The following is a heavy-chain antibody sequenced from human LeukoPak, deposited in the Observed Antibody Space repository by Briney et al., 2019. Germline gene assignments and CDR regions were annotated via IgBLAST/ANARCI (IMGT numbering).Heavy chain of an antibody. D-gene: IGHD2-21*02. J-gene: IGHJ3*02. V-gene: IGHV4-4*07. Sequence: SETLSLTCTVSGGLIGTYYWSWIRQPAGKRLEWIGRIFKNGNTNYNPSLKSRVTMSVDTSKNQFSLKLSSVTAADTAVYYCAREARLKAAAFDIWGQGTMVTVSS. CDR3: AREARLKAAAFDI. CDR2: IFKNGNT. CDR1: GGLIGTYY.